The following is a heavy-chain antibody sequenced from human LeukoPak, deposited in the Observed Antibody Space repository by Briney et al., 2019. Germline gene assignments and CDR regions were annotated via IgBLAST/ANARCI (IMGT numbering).Heavy chain of an antibody. CDR3: AKVDGLAVAGTPFLDY. Sequence: QSGGSLRLSCAASGFTFSSYGMHWVRQAPGKGLEWVAVVSYDGSNKYYADSVKGRFTISRDNSKNTLYLQMNSLRAEDTAVYYCAKVDGLAVAGTPFLDYWGQGTLVTVSS. J-gene: IGHJ4*02. CDR2: VSYDGSNK. V-gene: IGHV3-30*18. D-gene: IGHD6-19*01. CDR1: GFTFSSYG.